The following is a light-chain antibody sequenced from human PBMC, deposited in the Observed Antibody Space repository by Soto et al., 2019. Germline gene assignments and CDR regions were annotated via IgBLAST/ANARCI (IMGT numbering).Light chain of an antibody. CDR3: QQYGTSPQWT. CDR1: QSVSSSY. Sequence: NVLTQSPGTLSLSPGERATLSCRASQSVSSSYLAWYQQKPGLAPRLLIYGASSRATGIPDRFSGSGSGTDFTLTISRLEPEDFAVYYCQQYGTSPQWTFGQGTKVEIK. CDR2: GAS. V-gene: IGKV3-20*01. J-gene: IGKJ1*01.